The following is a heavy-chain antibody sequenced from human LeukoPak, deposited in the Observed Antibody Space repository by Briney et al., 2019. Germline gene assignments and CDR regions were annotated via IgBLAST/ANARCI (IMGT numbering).Heavy chain of an antibody. CDR3: ARVGYGPPFEY. V-gene: IGHV3-23*01. D-gene: IGHD5-18*01. J-gene: IGHJ4*02. CDR1: GFTFSLYN. Sequence: GGSLRLSCAASGFTFSLYNMNWVRQAPGKGLEWVSAIVASGISTFYADSVKGRFTISRDNSKNTLYLQMSSLRDEDTAVYYCARVGYGPPFEYWGQGTLVTVSS. CDR2: IVASGIST.